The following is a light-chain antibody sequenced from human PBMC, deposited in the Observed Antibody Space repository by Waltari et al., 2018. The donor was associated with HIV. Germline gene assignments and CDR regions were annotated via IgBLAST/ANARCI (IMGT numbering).Light chain of an antibody. CDR2: GAS. CDR3: QQYGRSPWT. V-gene: IGKV3-20*01. J-gene: IGKJ1*01. CDR1: QSVTSSY. Sequence: EIVLTQSPGTLSLSQGERATLSCRASQSVTSSYLAWYQQKPGQSPRLLIYGASSRATGIPDRVSGSGSGTDFTLTISRLEPEDFAVYYCQQYGRSPWTFGQGTKVEIK.